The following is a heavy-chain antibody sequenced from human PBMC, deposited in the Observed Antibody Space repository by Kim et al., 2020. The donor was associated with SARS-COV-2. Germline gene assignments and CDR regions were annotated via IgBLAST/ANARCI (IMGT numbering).Heavy chain of an antibody. CDR3: ARDGYPYYYYYGMDV. J-gene: IGHJ6*02. Sequence: SETLSLTCTVSGYSISSGYYWGWIRQPPGKGLEWIGSIYHSGSTYYNPSLKSQVTISVDTSKNQFSLKLSSVTAADTAVYYCARDGYPYYYYYGMDVWGQGTTVTVSS. V-gene: IGHV4-38-2*02. CDR1: GYSISSGYY. CDR2: IYHSGST. D-gene: IGHD5-18*01.